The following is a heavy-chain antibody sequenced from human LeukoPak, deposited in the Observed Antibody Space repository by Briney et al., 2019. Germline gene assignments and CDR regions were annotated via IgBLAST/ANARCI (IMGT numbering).Heavy chain of an antibody. V-gene: IGHV3-21*01. CDR2: ISSSSGHI. J-gene: IGHJ4*02. Sequence: PGGSLRLSCAGSGFTFSTFIMNWVRQAPGKRLEWVASISSSSGHIYYADSVRGRFTISRDNAKNSTYLQMNSLRVEDAAIYYCARAIAAAGNYWGQGTLVTVSS. CDR3: ARAIAAAGNY. D-gene: IGHD6-13*01. CDR1: GFTFSTFI.